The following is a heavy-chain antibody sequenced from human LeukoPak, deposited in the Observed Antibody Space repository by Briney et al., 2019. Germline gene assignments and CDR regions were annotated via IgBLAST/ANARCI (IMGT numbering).Heavy chain of an antibody. D-gene: IGHD5-12*01. CDR2: INAGNGNT. V-gene: IGHV1-3*01. CDR1: EYTFTSYT. CDR3: ARDSGSDWWDH. Sequence: GASVKVSCKAFEYTFTSYTMHWVRQAPEQRLEWMGWINAGNGNTKYSEKFQGRVIITRDTSASTAYMELSSLRSEDTAVYYCARDSGSDWWDHWGQGTLVTVSS. J-gene: IGHJ5*02.